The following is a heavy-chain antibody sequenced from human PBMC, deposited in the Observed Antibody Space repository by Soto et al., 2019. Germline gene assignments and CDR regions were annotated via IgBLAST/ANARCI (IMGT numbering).Heavy chain of an antibody. J-gene: IGHJ5*02. CDR1: GFTFSEYS. D-gene: IGHD3-9*01. CDR2: ISSDGDIT. CDR3: VNVSMFSDILTGYYSPHFFDP. Sequence: GGSLTLSCSSSGFTFSEYSMHWVRQAPGKELQYVSTISSDGDITYYADSVKGRLTISRDNSKNTLNLQMNSLRTEYRAVYYCVNVSMFSDILTGYYSPHFFDPRGQGTLVTVSS. V-gene: IGHV3-64D*06.